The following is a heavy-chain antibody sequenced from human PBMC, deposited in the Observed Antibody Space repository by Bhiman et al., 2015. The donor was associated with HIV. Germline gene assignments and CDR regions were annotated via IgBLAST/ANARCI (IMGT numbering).Heavy chain of an antibody. Sequence: VQLVESGGGLVQPGGSLRLSCAASGFTFSSYSMNWVRQAPGKGLEWVATISYGGKNEYYADSVKGRFSVFRDESKTTLYLQMKSLRGEDTAVYYCARGRRSSEGSSWYFYYYYMDVWGKGTTVTVSS. D-gene: IGHD6-13*01. V-gene: IGHV3-30*03. CDR2: ISYGGKNE. J-gene: IGHJ6*03. CDR1: GFTFSSYS. CDR3: ARGRRSSEGSSWYFYYYYMDV.